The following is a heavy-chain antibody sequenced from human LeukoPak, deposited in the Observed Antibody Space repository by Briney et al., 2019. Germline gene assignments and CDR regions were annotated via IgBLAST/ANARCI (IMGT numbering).Heavy chain of an antibody. CDR2: IYHSGST. Sequence: SETLSLTCTVSGYSISSGYYGGWIRQPPGKGLEWIGSIYHSGSTYYNPSLKSRVTISVDTSKNQFSLKLSSVTAADTAVYYCARAPTDWGQGTLVTVSS. V-gene: IGHV4-38-2*02. CDR3: ARAPTD. D-gene: IGHD4-17*01. CDR1: GYSISSGYY. J-gene: IGHJ4*02.